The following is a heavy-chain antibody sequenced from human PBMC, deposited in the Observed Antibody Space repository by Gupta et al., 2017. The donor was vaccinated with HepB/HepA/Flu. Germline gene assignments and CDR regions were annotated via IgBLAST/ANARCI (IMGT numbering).Heavy chain of an antibody. Sequence: ELQLVESGGGLVQPGGSLRLSSAASGFTFSPYELTWQRQAPGKGLEGASYISSRGSTRCYAASVKGRLTISRDNAKNSLYLQMNSLRAGDTAVYYCARDKGPGYYDSSGYDYESMDDAFDIGCQGTMITVSS. CDR3: ARDKGPGYYDSSGYDYESMDDAFDI. J-gene: IGHJ3*02. V-gene: IGHV3-48*03. CDR2: ISSRGSTR. CDR1: GFTFSPYE. D-gene: IGHD3-22*01.